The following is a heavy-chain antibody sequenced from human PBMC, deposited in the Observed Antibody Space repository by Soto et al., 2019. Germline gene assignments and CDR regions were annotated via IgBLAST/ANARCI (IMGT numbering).Heavy chain of an antibody. CDR1: GVSISFYY. V-gene: IGHV4-59*01. D-gene: IGHD6-13*01. J-gene: IGHJ4*02. Sequence: QVQLQESGPGLVKPSETLSLTCTVSGVSISFYYWSWIRQPPGKGLEWIAYIDSSGSTKYNPSLKSRVPISLDTSRNQLSLKLNSVTAADTAVYYCAREGYSSRWNPIDYWGQGTQVTVSS. CDR3: AREGYSSRWNPIDY. CDR2: IDSSGST.